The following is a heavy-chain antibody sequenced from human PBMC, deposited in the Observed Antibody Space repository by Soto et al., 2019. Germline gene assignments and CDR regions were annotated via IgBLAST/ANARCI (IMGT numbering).Heavy chain of an antibody. CDR2: IFPNGRDK. V-gene: IGHV3-30*13. D-gene: IGHD1-26*01. CDR1: GFNFNTYF. CDR3: ARDAKHGSNCDLAY. J-gene: IGHJ4*02. Sequence: QVQLVQSGGGVVQPGRSLRLSCAASGFNFNTYFMHWVRQAPGKGLEWVAMIFPNGRDKEYADSVQGRFTISRDNSDSRMYLQMDSLRPEDTAVYSYARDAKHGSNCDLAYWGQRALVTVSS.